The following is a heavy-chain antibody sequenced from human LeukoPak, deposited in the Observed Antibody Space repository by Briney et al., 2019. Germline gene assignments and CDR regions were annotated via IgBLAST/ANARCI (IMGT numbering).Heavy chain of an antibody. CDR2: IWYDGSNK. V-gene: IGHV3-33*01. J-gene: IGHJ3*02. Sequence: GRSLRLSCAASGFTFSSYGMHWVRQAPGKGLEWVAVIWYDGSNKYYADSVKGRFTISRDNSKNTLYLQMNGLRAEDTAVYYCARERVVTATDAFDIWGQGTMVTVSS. D-gene: IGHD2-21*02. CDR3: ARERVVTATDAFDI. CDR1: GFTFSSYG.